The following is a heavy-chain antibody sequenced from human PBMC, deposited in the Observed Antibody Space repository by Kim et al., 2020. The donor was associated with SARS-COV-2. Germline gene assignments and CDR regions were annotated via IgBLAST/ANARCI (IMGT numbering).Heavy chain of an antibody. D-gene: IGHD2-2*01. J-gene: IGHJ6*03. CDR3: AREGADIVVVPAADQPYYYYYMDV. CDR2: INPNSGGT. Sequence: ASVKVSCKASGYTFTGYYMHWVRQAPGQGLEWMGWINPNSGGTNYAQKFQGRVTMTRDTSISTAYMELSRLRSDDTAVYYCAREGADIVVVPAADQPYYYYYMDVWGKGTTVTVSS. CDR1: GYTFTGYY. V-gene: IGHV1-2*02.